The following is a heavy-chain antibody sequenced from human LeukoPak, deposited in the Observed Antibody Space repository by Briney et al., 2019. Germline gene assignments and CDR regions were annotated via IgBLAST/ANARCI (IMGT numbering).Heavy chain of an antibody. J-gene: IGHJ5*02. V-gene: IGHV4-59*01. CDR1: GGSISSYY. Sequence: IPSETLSLTCTGSGGSISSYYWSWIRQPPGKGLQWMGHIYYSGGTNYNPSLKSRVTISVDTSKNQFSLKLSSVTAADTAVYYCARGVDTMIVVARAGDWFDPWGQGTLVTVSS. CDR3: ARGVDTMIVVARAGDWFDP. D-gene: IGHD3-22*01. CDR2: IYYSGGT.